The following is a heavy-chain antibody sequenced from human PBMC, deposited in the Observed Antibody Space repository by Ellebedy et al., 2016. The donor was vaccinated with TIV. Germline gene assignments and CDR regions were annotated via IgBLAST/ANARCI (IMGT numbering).Heavy chain of an antibody. CDR1: GGSFSGYY. D-gene: IGHD6-19*01. CDR3: ARAPEAGYYFDY. Sequence: SETLSLXXAVYGGSFSGYYWSWIRQPPGKGLEWIGEINHSGSTNYNPSLKSRVTISVDTSKNQFSLKLSSVTAADTAVYYCARAPEAGYYFDYWGQGTLVTVSS. CDR2: INHSGST. V-gene: IGHV4-34*01. J-gene: IGHJ4*02.